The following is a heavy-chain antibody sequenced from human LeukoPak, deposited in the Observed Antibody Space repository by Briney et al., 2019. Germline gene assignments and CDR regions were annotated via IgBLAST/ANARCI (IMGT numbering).Heavy chain of an antibody. CDR1: GGSVSTRSYY. CDR3: ARDLGGSGSYVN. Sequence: SEILSLTCTVSGGSVSTRSYYWGWIRQPPGKGLEWIGSIYYSGSTYYNPSLKSRVIISVDTSKNQFSLKLSSVTAADTAVYYCARDLGGSGSYVNWGQGTLVTVSS. D-gene: IGHD3-10*01. CDR2: IYYSGST. V-gene: IGHV4-39*07. J-gene: IGHJ4*02.